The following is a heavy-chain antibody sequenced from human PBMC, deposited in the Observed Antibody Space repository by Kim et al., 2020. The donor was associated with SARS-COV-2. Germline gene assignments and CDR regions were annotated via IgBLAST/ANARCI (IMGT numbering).Heavy chain of an antibody. D-gene: IGHD6-13*01. CDR3: ARKGAFNSSSWYYFDY. Sequence: SLKSRVTISVDTSKNQFSLKLSSVTAADTAVYYCARKGAFNSSSWYYFDYWGQGTLVTVSS. V-gene: IGHV4-34*01. J-gene: IGHJ4*02.